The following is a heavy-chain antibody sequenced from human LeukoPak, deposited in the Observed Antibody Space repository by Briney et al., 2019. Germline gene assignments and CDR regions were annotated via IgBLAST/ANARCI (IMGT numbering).Heavy chain of an antibody. J-gene: IGHJ4*02. CDR1: GFTFSSYA. CDR3: ARDSTYYYGSGSSGPHYFDY. V-gene: IGHV3-30*01. Sequence: PGRSLRLSCAASGFTFSSYAMHWVRQAPGKGLEWVAVISYDGGNTYYADSVKGRFTISRDNSKNTLYLQLNSLRAEDTAVYYCARDSTYYYGSGSSGPHYFDYWGQGTPVTVSS. CDR2: ISYDGGNT. D-gene: IGHD3-10*01.